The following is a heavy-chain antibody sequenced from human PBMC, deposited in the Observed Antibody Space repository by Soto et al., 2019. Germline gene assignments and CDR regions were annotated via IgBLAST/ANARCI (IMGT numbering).Heavy chain of an antibody. CDR2: ISPYNGDT. J-gene: IGHJ6*03. CDR3: ARMVRGSTVGYYYYMDV. V-gene: IGHV1-18*01. CDR1: GYTFTSHG. D-gene: IGHD3-10*01. Sequence: QVQLVQSGAEVKKPGASVKVSCKTSGYTFTSHGISWVRQAPGQGLEWMGWISPYNGDTNYAQKLQGRVSVTTDSSTRTAYMELRSLRSEDTAVYYCARMVRGSTVGYYYYMDVWDKGTTVTVSS.